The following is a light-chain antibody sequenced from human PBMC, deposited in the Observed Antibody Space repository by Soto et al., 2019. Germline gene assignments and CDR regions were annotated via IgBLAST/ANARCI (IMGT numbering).Light chain of an antibody. CDR1: QSISIW. Sequence: DIQLTQSPSTLPASVGDRVTITCRASQSISIWLAWYQQNPGTAPKVLIYHASNLQSGVPSRFSGSGSGTEFTLTISSLQPDDFATYYCQQYNSYSFGQGTKVDIK. CDR3: QQYNSYS. CDR2: HAS. V-gene: IGKV1-5*01. J-gene: IGKJ1*01.